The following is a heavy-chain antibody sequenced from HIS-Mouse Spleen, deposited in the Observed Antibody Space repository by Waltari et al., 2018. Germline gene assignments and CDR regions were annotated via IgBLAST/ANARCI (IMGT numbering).Heavy chain of an antibody. CDR3: AHRPSIAVAASPVYYYYGMDV. V-gene: IGHV2-5*02. Sequence: QITLKESGPTLVKPTQTLTLTCTFSGFSLSTSGVGVGWIRQPPGKALEWLALIHWDDDKRYSPSLKSRLTITKDTSKNQVVLTMTNMDPVDTATYYCAHRPSIAVAASPVYYYYGMDVWGQGTTVTVSS. D-gene: IGHD6-19*01. CDR1: GFSLSTSGVG. J-gene: IGHJ6*02. CDR2: IHWDDDK.